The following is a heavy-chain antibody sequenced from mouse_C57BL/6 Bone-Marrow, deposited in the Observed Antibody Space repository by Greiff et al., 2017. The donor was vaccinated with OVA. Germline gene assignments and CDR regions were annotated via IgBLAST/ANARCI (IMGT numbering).Heavy chain of an antibody. CDR2: IDPETGGT. CDR3: TRGYSNYYAMDY. J-gene: IGHJ4*01. V-gene: IGHV1-15*01. CDR1: GYTFTDYE. Sequence: QVQLQQSGAELVRPGASVTLSCKASGYTFTDYEMHWVKQTPVHGLEWIGAIDPETGGTAYNQKFKGKAILTADKSSSTAYMELRSRTYEDSTVYYCTRGYSNYYAMDYWGQGTSVTVSS. D-gene: IGHD2-5*01.